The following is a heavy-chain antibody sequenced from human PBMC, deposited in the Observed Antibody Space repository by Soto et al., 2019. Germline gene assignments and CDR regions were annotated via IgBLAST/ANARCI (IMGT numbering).Heavy chain of an antibody. CDR3: ARDGDGGKRGADH. V-gene: IGHV1-18*01. CDR2: LNTYNGNT. CDR1: GYTFTSYG. D-gene: IGHD2-15*01. J-gene: IGHJ4*02. Sequence: QVQLVQSGTEVKKHGASVTVSCKASGYTFTSYGIIWVRQAPGQGLEWMGWLNTYNGNTNYAQKVQGRVTMTTDTSTRTASRELRSLRSDDTAVYYCARDGDGGKRGADHWGQGTLVTVSS.